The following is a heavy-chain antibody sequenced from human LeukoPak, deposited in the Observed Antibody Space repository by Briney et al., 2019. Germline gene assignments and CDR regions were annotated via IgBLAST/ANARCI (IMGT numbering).Heavy chain of an antibody. J-gene: IGHJ4*02. D-gene: IGHD3-22*01. Sequence: ASVKVSCKVSGYTLTELSMHWVRQAPGKGLEWMGGFDPEDGETIYAQKFQGRVTMTEDTSTDTAYMELSSLRSEDTAVYYCATARLYYYDMDYWGQGTLVTVSS. CDR2: FDPEDGET. CDR1: GYTLTELS. CDR3: ATARLYYYDMDY. V-gene: IGHV1-24*01.